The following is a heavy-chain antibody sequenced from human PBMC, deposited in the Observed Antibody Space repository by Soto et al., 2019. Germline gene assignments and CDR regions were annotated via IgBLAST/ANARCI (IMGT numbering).Heavy chain of an antibody. CDR3: ASEPGSGNFYYYLDY. J-gene: IGHJ4*02. CDR2: INVGNGNT. Sequence: ASVKVSCKASGSTFTAYSMHWVRQAPGQGLEWMGWINVGNGNTKYSQKFQGRVTITRDTSASTAYMELSSLRSEDTAMYYCASEPGSGNFYYYLDYWGQGTQVTVSS. V-gene: IGHV1-3*01. CDR1: GSTFTAYS. D-gene: IGHD3-10*01.